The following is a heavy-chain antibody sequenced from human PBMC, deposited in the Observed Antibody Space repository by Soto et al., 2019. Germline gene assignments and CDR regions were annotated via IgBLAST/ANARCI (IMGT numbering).Heavy chain of an antibody. CDR3: ARLSKGLWFGEDESFDI. V-gene: IGHV4-31*03. CDR1: GGSISSGGYY. CDR2: IYYSGST. D-gene: IGHD3-10*01. Sequence: SETLSLTCTVSGGSISSGGYYWSWIRQHPGKGLEWIGYIYYSGSTYHNPSLKSRVTISVDTSKNQFSLKLSSVTAADTAVYYCARLSKGLWFGEDESFDIWGQGTMVTVSS. J-gene: IGHJ3*02.